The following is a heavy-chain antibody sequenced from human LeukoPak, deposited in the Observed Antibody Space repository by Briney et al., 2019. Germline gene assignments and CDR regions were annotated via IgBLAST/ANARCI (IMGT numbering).Heavy chain of an antibody. CDR1: GGSISSISYY. J-gene: IGHJ4*02. CDR2: INHSGST. CDR3: ASRVVVAASGY. V-gene: IGHV4-39*07. D-gene: IGHD2-15*01. Sequence: SETLSLSCTVSGGSISSISYYWSWIRQPPGKGLEWIGEINHSGSTNYNPSLKSRVTISVDTSKNQFSLKLSSVTAAHTAVYYCASRVVVAASGYWGQGTLVTVSS.